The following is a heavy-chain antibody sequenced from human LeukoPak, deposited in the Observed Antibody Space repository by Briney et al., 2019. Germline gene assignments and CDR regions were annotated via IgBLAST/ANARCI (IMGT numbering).Heavy chain of an antibody. Sequence: GRSLRLSCAASGFTFSSYGMHWVRQAPGKGLEGVAVISYDGSNKYYADSVKGRFTISRDNCKNTLYLQMNSLRAEDTAVYYCAKDLTTVVILQYYFDYWGQGTLVTVSS. CDR3: AKDLTTVVILQYYFDY. CDR2: ISYDGSNK. J-gene: IGHJ4*02. CDR1: GFTFSSYG. V-gene: IGHV3-30*18. D-gene: IGHD4-23*01.